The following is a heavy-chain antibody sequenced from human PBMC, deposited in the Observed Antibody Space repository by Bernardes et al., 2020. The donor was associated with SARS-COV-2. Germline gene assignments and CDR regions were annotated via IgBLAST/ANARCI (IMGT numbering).Heavy chain of an antibody. Sequence: SESLSLTCTVSGGFISSYYWSWIRQPPGKGLEWIGYIYYSGSTNYNPSLKSRVTISVDTSKNQFSLKLSSVTAADTAVYYCARAGGVIDHYYYGMDVWGQGTTVTVSS. CDR3: ARAGGVIDHYYYGMDV. J-gene: IGHJ6*02. V-gene: IGHV4-59*01. CDR1: GGFISSYY. CDR2: IYYSGST. D-gene: IGHD3-16*02.